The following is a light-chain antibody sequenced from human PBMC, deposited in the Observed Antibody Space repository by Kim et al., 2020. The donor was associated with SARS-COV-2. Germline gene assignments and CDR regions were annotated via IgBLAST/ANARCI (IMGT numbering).Light chain of an antibody. CDR1: QSVSNY. Sequence: APGERATLSCRASQSVSNYLAWYQQKPGQAPRLVIYDASNRANGIPARFSGSGFGTDFTLTISSLEPEDFAVYYCQQRRDWPSFTFGGGTKVDIK. V-gene: IGKV3-11*01. CDR2: DAS. J-gene: IGKJ4*01. CDR3: QQRRDWPSFT.